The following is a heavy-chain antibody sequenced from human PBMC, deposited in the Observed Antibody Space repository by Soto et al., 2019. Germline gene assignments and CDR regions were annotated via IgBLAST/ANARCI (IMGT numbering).Heavy chain of an antibody. J-gene: IGHJ4*02. V-gene: IGHV4-39*01. CDR2: IYYSGST. Sequence: QLQLQESGPGLVKPSETLSLTCTVSGGSISSSSYYWGWIHQPPGKGLEWIGSIYYSGSTYYNPSLKSRVTISVDTSKNQFSLKLSSVTAADTAVYYCARVSMYYDILTGYLGHYYFDYWGQGTLVTVSS. CDR1: GGSISSSSYY. CDR3: ARVSMYYDILTGYLGHYYFDY. D-gene: IGHD3-9*01.